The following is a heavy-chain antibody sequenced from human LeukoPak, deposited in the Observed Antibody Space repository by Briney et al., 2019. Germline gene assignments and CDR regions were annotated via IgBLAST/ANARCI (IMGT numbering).Heavy chain of an antibody. V-gene: IGHV3-23*01. J-gene: IGHJ4*02. D-gene: IGHD4-11*01. CDR3: AKAPYFDAGTVNFDY. CDR1: GFTFSNYA. CDR2: ISGSGGST. Sequence: GGSLRLSCAASGFTFSNYAMSWVRQAPGTGLGWVSAISGSGGSTYYAYSVKGRFTISRHNSKNTLYLQMNSLRAEDTAVYYCAKAPYFDAGTVNFDYWGQGTLVTVSS.